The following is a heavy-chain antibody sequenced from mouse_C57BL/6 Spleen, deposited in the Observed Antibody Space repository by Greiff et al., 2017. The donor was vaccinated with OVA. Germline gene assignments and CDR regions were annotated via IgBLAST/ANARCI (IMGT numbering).Heavy chain of an antibody. CDR2: IYPGDGDS. Sequence: QVQLQQSGAELVKPGASVKISCKASGYAFSSYWMNWVKQRPGKGLEWIGQIYPGDGDSNYNGKFKGKATLTADKSSSTAYMQLSSLTSGDSAVYFCARERDGSSFAYWGQGTLVTVSA. CDR3: ARERDGSSFAY. CDR1: GYAFSSYW. J-gene: IGHJ3*01. D-gene: IGHD1-1*01. V-gene: IGHV1-80*01.